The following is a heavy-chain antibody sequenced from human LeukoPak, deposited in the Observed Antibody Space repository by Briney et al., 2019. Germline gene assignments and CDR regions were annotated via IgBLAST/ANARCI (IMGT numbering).Heavy chain of an antibody. J-gene: IGHJ6*02. V-gene: IGHV4-4*07. Sequence: SETLSLTCTVSGGIISIYYWTWIRQPAGKGLEWIGRIYNSGSTNYNPSLKSRVTISVDTSKNQFSLKLSSVTAADTAVYYCARDLGRGSYYYYGMDVWGQGTTVTVSS. CDR1: GGIISIYY. D-gene: IGHD3-10*01. CDR2: IYNSGST. CDR3: ARDLGRGSYYYYGMDV.